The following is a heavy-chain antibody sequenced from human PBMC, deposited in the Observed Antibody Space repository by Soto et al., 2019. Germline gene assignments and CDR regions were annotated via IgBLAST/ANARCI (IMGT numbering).Heavy chain of an antibody. Sequence: ASVRVSCKVSGSTLTELSMHWVRQAPGKGLEWMGGFDPEDGETIYAQRFQGRVTMTEDTSTDTAYMELSSVRSEDTAVYYCATFRLWRGPGLIHFWFGYSYCCMHVCDQGTTVALSS. D-gene: IGHD3-10*01. CDR2: FDPEDGET. V-gene: IGHV1-24*01. CDR1: GSTLTELS. CDR3: ATFRLWRGPGLIHFWFGYSYCCMHV. J-gene: IGHJ6*02.